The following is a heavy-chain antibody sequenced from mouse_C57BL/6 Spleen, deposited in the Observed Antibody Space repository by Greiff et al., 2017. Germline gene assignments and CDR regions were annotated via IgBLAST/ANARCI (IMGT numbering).Heavy chain of an antibody. J-gene: IGHJ2*01. CDR1: GFTFSSYA. CDR2: ISDGGSYT. CDR3: ARERNWGGTYYFDY. D-gene: IGHD4-1*01. V-gene: IGHV5-4*01. Sequence: EVQGVESGGGLVKPGGSLKLSCAASGFTFSSYAMSWVRQTPEKRLEWVATISDGGSYTYSPDNVKGRFTISRDNAKNNLYLQMSHLKSEDTDMYYCARERNWGGTYYFDYWGQGTTLTVSS.